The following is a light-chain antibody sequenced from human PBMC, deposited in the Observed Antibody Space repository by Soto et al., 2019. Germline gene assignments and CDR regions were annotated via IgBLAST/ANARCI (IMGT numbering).Light chain of an antibody. J-gene: IGLJ1*01. CDR1: SSDIGGYDY. Sequence: QSVLTQPASVSGSPGQSITISCTGTSSDIGGYDYVSWCQQRPGKAPKLMIYEVRYRPSGVSNRFSGSKSGNTASLTISGLQAEDEAVYYCCSYTRTSNHYFFGSGTKVTAL. V-gene: IGLV2-14*01. CDR3: CSYTRTSNHYF. CDR2: EVR.